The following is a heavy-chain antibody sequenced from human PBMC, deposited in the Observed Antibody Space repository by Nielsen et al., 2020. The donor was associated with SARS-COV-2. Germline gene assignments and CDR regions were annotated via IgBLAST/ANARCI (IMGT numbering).Heavy chain of an antibody. D-gene: IGHD3-3*01. CDR1: GFTFSRHA. V-gene: IGHV3-23*01. J-gene: IGHJ4*02. CDR3: ATQAEGYYHPLDY. Sequence: GESLKISCAASGFTFSRHAMNWVRQAPGKGLEWVSLISGSGGSTYYADSVKGRFSISRDNSKNTLYLQMNSLRAEDTAVYYCATQAEGYYHPLDYWGQGTLVTVSS. CDR2: ISGSGGST.